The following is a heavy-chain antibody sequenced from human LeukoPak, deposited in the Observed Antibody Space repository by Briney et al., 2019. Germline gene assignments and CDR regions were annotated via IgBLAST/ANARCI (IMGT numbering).Heavy chain of an antibody. V-gene: IGHV1-2*02. Sequence: ASVKVSCKASGYTFTANYMHWVRRAPGQGLEWMGWINPNSGGTNYAQNFRGRVTMTRDTSISTAYMELSRLTSDDTAVYYCASYVESSGYYAFDIWGQGTLVTVSS. CDR1: GYTFTANY. J-gene: IGHJ3*02. D-gene: IGHD3-22*01. CDR2: INPNSGGT. CDR3: ASYVESSGYYAFDI.